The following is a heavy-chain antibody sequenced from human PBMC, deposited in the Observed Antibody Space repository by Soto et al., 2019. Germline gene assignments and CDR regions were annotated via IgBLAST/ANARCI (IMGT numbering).Heavy chain of an antibody. CDR2: ITGGGDNT. CDR1: GFTFTSYA. Sequence: EVQLLESGGDLVQPGGSLRLSCAASGFTFTSYAMSWIRQAPGKGLEWVSAITGGGDNTYYADSVKGRFTIPRDNSKTTLYLQMNSLRAEDTAFYYCTQDGGSRDWLTVNWGQGTLVTVSS. CDR3: TQDGGSRDWLTVN. J-gene: IGHJ4*02. V-gene: IGHV3-23*01. D-gene: IGHD3-9*01.